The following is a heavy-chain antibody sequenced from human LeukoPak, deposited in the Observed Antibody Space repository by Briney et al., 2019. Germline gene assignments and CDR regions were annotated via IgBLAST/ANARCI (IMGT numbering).Heavy chain of an antibody. J-gene: IGHJ6*03. CDR1: GGSISSYY. V-gene: IGHV4-4*07. CDR3: ARLEMARTYYYYYYMDV. CDR2: IYTSGST. Sequence: SETLSLTCTVSGGSISSYYWSWIRQPAGKGLEWIGRIYTSGSTNYNPSLKSRVTMSVDTSKNQFSLKLSSVTAADTAVYYCARLEMARTYYYYYYMDVWGKGTTVTVSS. D-gene: IGHD5-24*01.